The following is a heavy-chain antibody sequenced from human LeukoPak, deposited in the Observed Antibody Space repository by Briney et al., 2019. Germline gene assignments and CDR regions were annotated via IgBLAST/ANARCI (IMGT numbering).Heavy chain of an antibody. CDR3: ARAVVGVDY. V-gene: IGHV3-48*01. Sequence: GGSLRLSCAASGFSFSSYSMNWVRQAPGKGLEWVSYISSSSSTIHYADSVKGRFTISRDNAKNSLYLQMNSLRAEDTAVYYCARAVVGVDYWGQGTLVTVSS. J-gene: IGHJ4*02. CDR1: GFSFSSYS. CDR2: ISSSSSTI. D-gene: IGHD1-26*01.